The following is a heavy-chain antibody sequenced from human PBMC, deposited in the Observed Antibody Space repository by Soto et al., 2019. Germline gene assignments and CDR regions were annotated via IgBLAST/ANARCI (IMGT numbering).Heavy chain of an antibody. Sequence: GESLKISCEGSGYTFKSYWIGWVRQMPGKDLEWMGIVYPGDSDTRYNPSFQGRVTISADKSTNTAFLQWSSLKASDTAMYYCARTSGGYLYYFDYWGQGTLVTVSS. V-gene: IGHV5-51*01. CDR3: ARTSGGYLYYFDY. CDR1: GYTFKSYW. CDR2: VYPGDSDT. J-gene: IGHJ4*02. D-gene: IGHD1-26*01.